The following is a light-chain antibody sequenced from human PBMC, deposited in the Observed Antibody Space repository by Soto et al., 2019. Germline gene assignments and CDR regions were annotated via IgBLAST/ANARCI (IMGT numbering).Light chain of an antibody. Sequence: EMVLTQSPGTLALSAGQRATLSCRASQSVSGDYIAWYRQKSGQAPRLLIYGASNRATDIPDRFSGSGSGIDFALTISRLEHEDFAVYYCQKYGDSSITFGQGTRLEIK. V-gene: IGKV3-20*01. J-gene: IGKJ5*01. CDR3: QKYGDSSIT. CDR1: QSVSGDY. CDR2: GAS.